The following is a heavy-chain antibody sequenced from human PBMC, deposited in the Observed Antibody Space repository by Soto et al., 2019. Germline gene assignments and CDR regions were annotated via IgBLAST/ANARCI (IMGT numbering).Heavy chain of an antibody. J-gene: IGHJ3*02. CDR1: GFTFSSYG. CDR2: ISYDGSNK. CDR3: AKDRGSYGYDFDI. V-gene: IGHV3-30*18. Sequence: QVQLVESGGGVVQPGRSLRLSCAASGFTFSSYGMHWVRQAPGKGLGWVAVISYDGSNKYYADSVKGRFTISRDNSKNTLYLQMNSLRAEDTAVYYCAKDRGSYGYDFDIWGQGTMVTVSS. D-gene: IGHD1-26*01.